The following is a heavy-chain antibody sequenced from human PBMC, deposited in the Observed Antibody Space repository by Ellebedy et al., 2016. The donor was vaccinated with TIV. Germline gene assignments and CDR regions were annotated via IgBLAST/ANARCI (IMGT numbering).Heavy chain of an antibody. CDR3: ARDSGDTTTWWDNWFDP. V-gene: IGHV3-21*01. Sequence: GESLKISXATSGFPFSTYTMNWVRQAPGEGLEWVASISNSGDYIYYVDSVKGRFTISRDNSNNTLHLQMNSLRPEDTAMYYCARDSGDTTTWWDNWFDPWGQGTLVTVSS. D-gene: IGHD2-8*02. CDR2: ISNSGDYI. CDR1: GFPFSTYT. J-gene: IGHJ5*02.